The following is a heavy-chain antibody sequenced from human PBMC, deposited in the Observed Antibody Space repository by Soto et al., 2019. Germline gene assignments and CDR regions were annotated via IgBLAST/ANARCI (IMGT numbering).Heavy chain of an antibody. Sequence: QVQLQESGPGLVKPSETLSLTCTVSGASISGFYWSWIRQSAGKGLEWIGRIYDTGSTDYNPSLMRRGMMFVDKTKKQYYFVMRPATAAATAVYYCWRNGTKTIRDWFDRWGQVISVTVSS. CDR3: WRNGTKTIRDWFDR. CDR2: IYDTGST. D-gene: IGHD1-7*01. J-gene: IGHJ5*02. CDR1: GASISGFY. V-gene: IGHV4-4*07.